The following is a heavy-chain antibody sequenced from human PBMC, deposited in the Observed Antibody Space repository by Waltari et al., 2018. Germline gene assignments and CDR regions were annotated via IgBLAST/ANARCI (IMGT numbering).Heavy chain of an antibody. J-gene: IGHJ3*02. Sequence: QVQLVESGGGVVQPGRSLRLSCAASGFTFSSYGMHWVHQAPGKGLEWVAVIWYDGSNKYYADSVKGRFTISRDNSKNTLDLQMNSLRAEDTAVYYCARDGRIAVEEAFDIWGQGTMVTVSS. D-gene: IGHD6-19*01. CDR1: GFTFSSYG. CDR2: IWYDGSNK. V-gene: IGHV3-33*01. CDR3: ARDGRIAVEEAFDI.